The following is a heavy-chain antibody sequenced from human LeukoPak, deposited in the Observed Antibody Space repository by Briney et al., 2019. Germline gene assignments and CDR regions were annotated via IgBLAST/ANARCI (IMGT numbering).Heavy chain of an antibody. J-gene: IGHJ6*02. CDR1: GFTFSSYA. D-gene: IGHD5-18*01. Sequence: GGSLRLSCAASGFTFSSYAMHWVRQAPGKGLEWVTVISYDGSNKYYADSVKGRFTISRDNSKNTLYLQMNSLRAEDTAVYYCARERWDTAMRPWDYYYYGMDVWGQGTTVTVSS. CDR3: ARERWDTAMRPWDYYYYGMDV. CDR2: ISYDGSNK. V-gene: IGHV3-30-3*01.